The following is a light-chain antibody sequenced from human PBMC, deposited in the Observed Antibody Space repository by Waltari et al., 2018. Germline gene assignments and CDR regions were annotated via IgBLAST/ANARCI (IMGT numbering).Light chain of an antibody. V-gene: IGLV2-18*02. CDR3: ASYTPSSALV. CDR1: NSDVGFYSR. Sequence: QSALTQPPSVSGSPGQSVTIFCTGTNSDVGFYSRVSWYQQPPGTVPKLVIYEVTNRPSGVPDRFSGSKSGNTASLTISGLQAEDEADYYCASYTPSSALVFGGGTKVTVL. J-gene: IGLJ2*01. CDR2: EVT.